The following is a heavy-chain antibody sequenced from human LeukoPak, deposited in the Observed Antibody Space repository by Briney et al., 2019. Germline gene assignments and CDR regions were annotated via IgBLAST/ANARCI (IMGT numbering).Heavy chain of an antibody. CDR3: ARQGGYYDSSGYYLNWFGP. Sequence: SETLSLTCTVSGGSISTNTYYWGWVRQPPGKGLEWIGSIYYTGSTYYNPSLKSRVPISLDTSKNRFSLKLPSVTAADTAVYYCARQGGYYDSSGYYLNWFGPWGQGTLVTVSS. J-gene: IGHJ5*02. D-gene: IGHD3-22*01. V-gene: IGHV4-39*07. CDR2: IYYTGST. CDR1: GGSISTNTYY.